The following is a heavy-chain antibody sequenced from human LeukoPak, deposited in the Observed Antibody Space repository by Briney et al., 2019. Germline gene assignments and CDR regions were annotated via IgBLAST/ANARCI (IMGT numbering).Heavy chain of an antibody. V-gene: IGHV3-43*02. CDR3: AKDMRKEYYYDSSGYLDY. D-gene: IGHD3-22*01. CDR1: GFTFDDYA. J-gene: IGHJ4*02. CDR2: ISGDGGST. Sequence: GGSLRLSCAASGFTFDDYAMHWVRQAPGKGLEWVSLISGDGGSTYYADSVKGRFTISRDNNKNSLYLQMNSLRTEDTALYYCAKDMRKEYYYDSSGYLDYWGQGTLVTVSS.